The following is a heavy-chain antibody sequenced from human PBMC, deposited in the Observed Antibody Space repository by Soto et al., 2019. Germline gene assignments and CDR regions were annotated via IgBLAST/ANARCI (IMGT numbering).Heavy chain of an antibody. CDR3: ARDRDYYDSSGYYSGYGAFDI. J-gene: IGHJ3*02. CDR1: GGTFSSYT. V-gene: IGHV1-69*08. CDR2: IIPILGIA. Sequence: QVQLVQSGAEVKKPGSSVKVSCKASGGTFSSYTISWVRQAPGQGLEWMGRIIPILGIANYAQKFQGRVTITADKSTSTAYMELSSLRSEDTAVYYCARDRDYYDSSGYYSGYGAFDIWGQGTMVTVSS. D-gene: IGHD3-22*01.